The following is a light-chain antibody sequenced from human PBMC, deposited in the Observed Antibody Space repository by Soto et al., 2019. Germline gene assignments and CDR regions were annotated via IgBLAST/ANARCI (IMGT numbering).Light chain of an antibody. Sequence: DIQMTQSPSSLSASVGDRVTITCRASQSISSYLNWYQQKPGKAPKLLIYAASSLQSGGPSRFSGSGSGTDFTLAISSRQPEDFATYYCQQSYSTSFTVGPGTKVDIK. CDR2: AAS. CDR3: QQSYSTSFT. CDR1: QSISSY. J-gene: IGKJ3*01. V-gene: IGKV1-39*01.